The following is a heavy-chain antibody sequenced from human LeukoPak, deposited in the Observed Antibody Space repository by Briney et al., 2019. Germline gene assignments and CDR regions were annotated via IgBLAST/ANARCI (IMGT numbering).Heavy chain of an antibody. Sequence: GASVKVSCKASGYTFTGYYMHWVRQAPGQGLEWMGWINPNSGGTNYAQKFQGRVTMTRDTSISTAYMELSRLRSDDTAVYYCARDRYCSSTSCYGWFDPWGQGTLVTVSS. J-gene: IGHJ5*02. D-gene: IGHD2-2*01. CDR2: INPNSGGT. CDR3: ARDRYCSSTSCYGWFDP. V-gene: IGHV1-2*02. CDR1: GYTFTGYY.